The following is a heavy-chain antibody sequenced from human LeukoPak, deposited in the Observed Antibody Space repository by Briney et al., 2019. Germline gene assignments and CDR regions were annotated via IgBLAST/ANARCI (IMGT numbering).Heavy chain of an antibody. CDR2: IYPGDSDT. CDR3: ARNTAFDI. Sequence: GESLKISCKVSVYSLNSYWIACVRQMPGKGLEWMGIIYPGDSDTRYSPSFQGQVTISADKSISTAYLQWSSLKASDTAMYYCARNTAFDIWGQGTMVTVSS. V-gene: IGHV5-51*01. J-gene: IGHJ3*02. CDR1: VYSLNSYW.